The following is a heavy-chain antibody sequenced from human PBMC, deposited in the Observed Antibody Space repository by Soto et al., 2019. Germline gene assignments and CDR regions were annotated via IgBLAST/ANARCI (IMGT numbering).Heavy chain of an antibody. CDR1: GYTFTNYY. CDR2: INPSGGST. V-gene: IGHV1-46*01. CDR3: ARAFYGSGSYTFDY. D-gene: IGHD3-10*01. J-gene: IGHJ4*02. Sequence: ASVKGSFNASGYTFTNYYIHWWLQSPGQGVEWMGRINPSGGSTSYAQKFQGRVTMTRDTSTTTVYMELSNLRSDDTAFYYCARAFYGSGSYTFDYWGQGTLVTVSS.